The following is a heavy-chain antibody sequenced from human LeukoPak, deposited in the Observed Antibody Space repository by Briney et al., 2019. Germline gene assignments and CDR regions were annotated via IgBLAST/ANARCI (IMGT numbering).Heavy chain of an antibody. V-gene: IGHV3-30*02. CDR1: GFTFSTYG. Sequence: GGSLRLSCAASGFTFSTYGMHWVRQAPGKGLEWVAFIRDDGSNKYYADSVKSRFTISRDNSKNTLYLQMNSLRAEDTAVYSCAKDFDGYTYGNLDYWGQGTLVTVSS. CDR2: IRDDGSNK. CDR3: AKDFDGYTYGNLDY. D-gene: IGHD5-18*01. J-gene: IGHJ4*02.